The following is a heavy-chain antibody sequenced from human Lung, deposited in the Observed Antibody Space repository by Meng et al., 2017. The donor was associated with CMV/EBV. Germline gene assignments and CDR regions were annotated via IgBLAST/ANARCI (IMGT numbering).Heavy chain of an antibody. D-gene: IGHD3-22*01. V-gene: IGHV4-34*01. J-gene: IGHJ4*02. Sequence: SETLSLXCAVSGGSFSHNYWSWIRQPPGKGLEWIGEVNHRGSSNYNPSLMSRVTISVDTSKKQCSLKMSSVTAADTAVYYCAREAAGDYDSSGPVDYWGQGTLVTSPQ. CDR1: GGSFSHNY. CDR2: VNHRGSS. CDR3: AREAAGDYDSSGPVDY.